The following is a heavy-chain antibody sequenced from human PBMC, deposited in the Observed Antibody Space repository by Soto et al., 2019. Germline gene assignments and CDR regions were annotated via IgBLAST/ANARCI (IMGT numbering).Heavy chain of an antibody. D-gene: IGHD1-1*01. V-gene: IGHV3-72*01. CDR3: VSATTNATSSPSVAF. CDR1: GFTFSDHY. J-gene: IGHJ4*02. CDR2: STDQAHSFYT. Sequence: EVQLVESGGGLVQPGGSLRLSCAVSGFTFSDHYMDWVRQAPGKGLEWVGRSTDQAHSFYTVYAASVKGRFTISRDDSSLYLQMNSLKIEDTAVYYCVSATTNATSSPSVAFWGQGTLVTVSS.